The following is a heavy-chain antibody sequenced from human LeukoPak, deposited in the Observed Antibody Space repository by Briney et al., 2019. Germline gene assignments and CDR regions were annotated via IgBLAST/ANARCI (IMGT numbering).Heavy chain of an antibody. CDR2: ISSSGSTI. Sequence: GGSLRLSCAASGFTFSDYYMSWIRQAPGKGLEWVSYISSSGSTIYYADSVKGRFTISRDNAKNSLYLQMNSLRAEDTAVYYCAGRSGSYDGSDAFDIWGQGTMVTVSS. CDR3: AGRSGSYDGSDAFDI. V-gene: IGHV3-11*04. CDR1: GFTFSDYY. D-gene: IGHD1-26*01. J-gene: IGHJ3*02.